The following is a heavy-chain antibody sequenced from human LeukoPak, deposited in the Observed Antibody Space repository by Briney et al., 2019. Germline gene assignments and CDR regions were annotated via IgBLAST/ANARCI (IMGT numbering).Heavy chain of an antibody. J-gene: IGHJ4*02. D-gene: IGHD3-22*01. CDR3: ARGRSREDSSGYCHFDF. V-gene: IGHV4-4*07. Sequence: SETLSLTCTVSGGSISTYYWSWIRQPAGKGLEWIGRIYSTGSTNYNPSLKSRVTMSLDTSKNQFSLKLSSVTAADTAVYYCARGRSREDSSGYCHFDFWGQGTLVTVSS. CDR1: GGSISTYY. CDR2: IYSTGST.